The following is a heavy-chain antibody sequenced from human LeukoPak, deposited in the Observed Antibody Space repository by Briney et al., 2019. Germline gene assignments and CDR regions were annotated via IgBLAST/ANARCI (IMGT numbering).Heavy chain of an antibody. V-gene: IGHV3-21*01. CDR1: GFTFSSYS. D-gene: IGHD3-16*01. J-gene: IGHJ4*02. Sequence: GGSLRLSCAASGFTFSSYSMNWVRQAPGKGLEWVSSISSSSSYIYYADSVKGRFTISRDNAKNSLYLQMNSLRVEDTAVYYCARDPPSRGTRYFDYWGQGILVTVSS. CDR2: ISSSSSYI. CDR3: ARDPPSRGTRYFDY.